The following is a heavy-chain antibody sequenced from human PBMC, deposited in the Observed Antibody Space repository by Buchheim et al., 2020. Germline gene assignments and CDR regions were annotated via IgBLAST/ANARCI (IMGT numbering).Heavy chain of an antibody. J-gene: IGHJ4*02. CDR2: ISGSGGST. CDR3: ANLGWSVVVTADY. D-gene: IGHD2-21*02. CDR1: GFTFSSYA. V-gene: IGHV3-23*01. Sequence: EVQLLESGGGLVQPGGSLRLSCAASGFTFSSYAMSWVRQAPGKGLEWVSAISGSGGSTYYADSVTGRVTISRDNSKNTLYMPMNSLRAEDTAVYYCANLGWSVVVTADYWGQGTL.